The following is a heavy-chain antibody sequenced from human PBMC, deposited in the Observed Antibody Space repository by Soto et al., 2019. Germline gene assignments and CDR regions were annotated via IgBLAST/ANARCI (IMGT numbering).Heavy chain of an antibody. D-gene: IGHD3-22*01. CDR1: VFTVSSYS. CDR2: SSVSGCST. Sequence: GGSLRLSCAGSVFTVSSYSMNWVRQAPGKWLEWFSGSSVSGCSTXXADSVKGRXTISRYNSRNTXYLQMXSLRAEDTAVYYCAKDRWLLDTPDYWGQATLGTVSS. CDR3: AKDRWLLDTPDY. V-gene: IGHV3-23*01. J-gene: IGHJ4*02.